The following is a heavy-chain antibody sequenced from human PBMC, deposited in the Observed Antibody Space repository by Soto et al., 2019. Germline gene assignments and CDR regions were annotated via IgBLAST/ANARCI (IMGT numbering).Heavy chain of an antibody. CDR3: AREGTHVDSYYYYGMDV. D-gene: IGHD1-1*01. J-gene: IGHJ6*02. CDR1: GGSISSYY. V-gene: IGHV4-59*01. Sequence: QVQLQESGPGLVKPSETLSLTCTVSGGSISSYYWSWIRQPPGKGLEWIGYIYYSGSTNYNPSLNSLVTISVDTSKNQFSLKLSSVTAADTAVYYCAREGTHVDSYYYYGMDVWGQGTTVTVSS. CDR2: IYYSGST.